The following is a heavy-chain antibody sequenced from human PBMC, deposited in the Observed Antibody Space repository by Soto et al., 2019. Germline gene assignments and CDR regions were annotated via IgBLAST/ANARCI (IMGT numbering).Heavy chain of an antibody. V-gene: IGHV1-46*03. J-gene: IGHJ5*01. Sequence: QVQLVQPGAEVKKPGASVKFSCKASGYIFTNFYTHWVRQAPGQGLEWIGIINPNGGSTNYAQNFQGRVTMTRNPSPSTVYRALSSRRSEDTAVYYCTRGPAPGDSGGQGTLITVSS. CDR3: TRGPAPGDS. CDR1: GYIFTNFY. CDR2: INPNGGST.